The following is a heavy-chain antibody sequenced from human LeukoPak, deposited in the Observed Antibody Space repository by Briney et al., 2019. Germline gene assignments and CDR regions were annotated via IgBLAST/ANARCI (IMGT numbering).Heavy chain of an antibody. CDR1: GGTFSSYA. CDR2: IIPIFGTA. J-gene: IGHJ6*02. D-gene: IGHD3-16*02. CDR3: ASYSYDYVWGSYRYYYYYGMDV. V-gene: IGHV1-69*13. Sequence: VASVKVSCKASGGTFSSYAISWVRQAPGQGLEWMGGIIPIFGTANYAQKFQGRVTITAGESTSTAYMELSSLRSEDTAVYYCASYSYDYVWGSYRYYYYYGMDVWGQGTTVTVSS.